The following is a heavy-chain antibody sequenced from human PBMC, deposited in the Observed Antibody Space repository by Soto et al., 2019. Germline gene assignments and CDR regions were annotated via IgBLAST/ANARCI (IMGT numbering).Heavy chain of an antibody. CDR3: ARVPAY. CDR2: MYHSGST. J-gene: IGHJ4*02. V-gene: IGHV4-30-2*01. D-gene: IGHD2-2*01. CDR1: GGSISSGGYS. Sequence: QLQLQESGSGLVKPSQTLSLTCAVSGGSISSGGYSWSWIRQPPGKGLEWIGYMYHSGSTYYNPSPKSRDPISIDRSKNQLSLNLSSVTAPDPAVYYCARVPAYWGQGILVTVSS.